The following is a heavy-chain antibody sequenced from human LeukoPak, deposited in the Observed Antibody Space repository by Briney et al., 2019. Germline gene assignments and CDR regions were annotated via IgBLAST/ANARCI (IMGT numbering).Heavy chain of an antibody. D-gene: IGHD6-19*01. CDR2: ISYDGSNK. Sequence: GRSLRLSCAASGFTFSSYGMHWVRQAPGKGLEWVAVISYDGSNKYYADSVKGRFTISRDNSKNTLYLQMNSLRAEDTAVYYCARDHGIAAAASYSSGWYDLDYWGQGTLVTVSS. J-gene: IGHJ4*02. V-gene: IGHV3-30*03. CDR3: ARDHGIAAAASYSSGWYDLDY. CDR1: GFTFSSYG.